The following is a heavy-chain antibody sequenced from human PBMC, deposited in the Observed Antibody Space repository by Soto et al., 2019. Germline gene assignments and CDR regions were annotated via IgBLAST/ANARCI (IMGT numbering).Heavy chain of an antibody. D-gene: IGHD4-17*01. CDR2: IWYDGSNK. Sequence: QVQLVESGGGVVQPGRSLRLSCAASGFTFSSYGMHWVRHAPGKGLEWVAVIWYDGSNKYYADSVKGRFTISRDNSKNTLYLQMKSLRAEDTAVYYCARVPDDYADYVSLVGGMDVWGQGTTVTVSS. V-gene: IGHV3-33*01. CDR3: ARVPDDYADYVSLVGGMDV. CDR1: GFTFSSYG. J-gene: IGHJ6*02.